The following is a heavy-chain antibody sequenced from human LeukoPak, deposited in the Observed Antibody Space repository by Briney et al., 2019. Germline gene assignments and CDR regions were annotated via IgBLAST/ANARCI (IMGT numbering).Heavy chain of an antibody. J-gene: IGHJ4*02. V-gene: IGHV3-23*01. CDR3: AKDLSYNWNYEFSGYFDY. CDR1: GFTFSSYA. D-gene: IGHD1-7*01. Sequence: GGSLRLPCAASGFTFSSYAMSWVRQAPGKGLEWVSAISGSGGSTYYADSVKGRFTISRDNSKNTPYLQMNSLRAEDTAVYYCAKDLSYNWNYEFSGYFDYWGQGTLVTVSS. CDR2: ISGSGGST.